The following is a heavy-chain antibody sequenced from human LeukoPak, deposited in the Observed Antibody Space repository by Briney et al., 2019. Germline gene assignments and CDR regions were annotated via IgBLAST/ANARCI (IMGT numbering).Heavy chain of an antibody. CDR3: ARDMRGDGFDI. V-gene: IGHV3-7*04. J-gene: IGHJ3*02. CDR2: IRQDGSEK. Sequence: PGGSLRLSCAASGFTFSSFWMTWVRQAPGKGLEWVANIRQDGSEKYYVDSVEGRFTISRDNAKKSLFLQMSSLRAEDTAVYYCARDMRGDGFDIWGQGTMVTASS. CDR1: GFTFSSFW. D-gene: IGHD2-2*01.